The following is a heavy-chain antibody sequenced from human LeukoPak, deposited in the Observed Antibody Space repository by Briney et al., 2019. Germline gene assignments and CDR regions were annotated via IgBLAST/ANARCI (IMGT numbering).Heavy chain of an antibody. CDR1: GYTFTGYY. D-gene: IGHD1-26*01. J-gene: IGHJ5*02. CDR3: ARRIVGVCCSFDP. V-gene: IGHV1-2*02. Sequence: ASVKVSCKASGYTFTGYYMHWVRQAPGQGLEWMGWINPNSGGTNYAQKLQGRVTMTTDTSTSTAYMELRSLRSDDTAVYYCARRIVGVCCSFDPWGQGTLVTVSS. CDR2: INPNSGGT.